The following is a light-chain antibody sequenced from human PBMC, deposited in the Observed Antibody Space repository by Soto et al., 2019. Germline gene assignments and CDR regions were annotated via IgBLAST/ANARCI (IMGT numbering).Light chain of an antibody. CDR1: SSDVGSYNL. Sequence: QSALTQPASVSGSPGQSITISCTGTSSDVGSYNLVSWYQQHPGKAPKLIIYEGSQGPSGISHRFSVSKSGNTASLTISGLQAEDEADYYCCSYAGTLIFGGGTQLTVL. J-gene: IGLJ2*01. CDR2: EGS. CDR3: CSYAGTLI. V-gene: IGLV2-23*01.